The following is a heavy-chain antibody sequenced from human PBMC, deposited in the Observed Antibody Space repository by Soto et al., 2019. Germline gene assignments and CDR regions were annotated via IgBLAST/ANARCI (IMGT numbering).Heavy chain of an antibody. CDR1: GFTFSSYA. J-gene: IGHJ4*02. Sequence: EVHLLESGGGLVQPGGSLRLSCAASGFTFSSYAMSWVRQAPGKGLEWVSAISGSGDNTYYPDSVKGRFTISRDNSKSTLHLQMNSLRVEDTAVYYCTKDRRLGGGSIADSWGQGTLVTVSS. CDR2: ISGSGDNT. V-gene: IGHV3-23*01. CDR3: TKDRRLGGGSIADS. D-gene: IGHD2-15*01.